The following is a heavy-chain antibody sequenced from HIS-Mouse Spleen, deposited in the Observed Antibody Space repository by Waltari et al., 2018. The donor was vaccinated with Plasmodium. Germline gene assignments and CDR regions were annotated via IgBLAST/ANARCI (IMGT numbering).Heavy chain of an antibody. D-gene: IGHD6-13*01. CDR2: SNPNSGDT. CDR3: ARVLGYKAAAGTFVEYFQH. J-gene: IGHJ1*01. V-gene: IGHV1-2*02. CDR1: GYTFTGYY. Sequence: QVQLVQSGAEVKKPGASVKVSCKASGYTFTGYYMNWVRQAPGQGLEWMGWSNPNSGDTNDAQKFQGRGTMTRDTSISTAYMELSRLRSDDTAVYYCARVLGYKAAAGTFVEYFQHWGQGTLVTVSS.